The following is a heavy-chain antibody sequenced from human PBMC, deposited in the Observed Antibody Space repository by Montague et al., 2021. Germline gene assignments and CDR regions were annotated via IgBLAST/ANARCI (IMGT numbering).Heavy chain of an antibody. CDR3: ARGLFGTVNGQYSGGWYYFDK. J-gene: IGHJ4*02. CDR2: INHSGSA. CDR1: GGSLSGYY. V-gene: IGHV4-34*01. Sequence: SKTLSLTCGLSGGSLSGYYWAWIRQTPGKGLEWIGNINHSGSAKYNPSLKNRVSISVGTSNNQFFLDLTSVIAADTAMYFCARGLFGTVNGQYSGGWYYFDKWGQGTMVTVSS. D-gene: IGHD6-19*01.